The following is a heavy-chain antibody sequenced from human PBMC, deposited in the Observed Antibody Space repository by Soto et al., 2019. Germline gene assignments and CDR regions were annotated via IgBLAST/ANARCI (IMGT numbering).Heavy chain of an antibody. CDR1: GGSISSGGYY. J-gene: IGHJ4*02. Sequence: PSETLSLTCTVSGGSISSGGYYWSWIRQHPGKGLEWIGYIYYSGSTYYNPSLKSRVTISVDTSKNQFSLKLSSVTAADTAVYYCAREGYYGSGSYYKIFDYWGQGTLVTV. V-gene: IGHV4-31*03. CDR3: AREGYYGSGSYYKIFDY. CDR2: IYYSGST. D-gene: IGHD3-10*01.